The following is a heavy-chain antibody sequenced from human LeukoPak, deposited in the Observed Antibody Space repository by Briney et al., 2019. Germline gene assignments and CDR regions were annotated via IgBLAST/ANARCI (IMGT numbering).Heavy chain of an antibody. CDR2: ISSSSSYI. J-gene: IGHJ4*02. CDR1: GFTFSSYS. V-gene: IGHV3-21*01. Sequence: GGSLRLSCAASGFTFSSYSMNWVRQAPGKGLEWVSSISSSSSYIYYADSVKGRFTISRDNAKNSLYLQMNDLRGEDTAVYYCARNRAARNYDYLGQGTLVTVSS. D-gene: IGHD6-6*01. CDR3: ARNRAARNYDY.